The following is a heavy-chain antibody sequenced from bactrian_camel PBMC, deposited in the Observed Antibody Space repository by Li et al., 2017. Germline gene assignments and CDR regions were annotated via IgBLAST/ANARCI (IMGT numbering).Heavy chain of an antibody. Sequence: VQLVESGGGLVQPGGSVRLSCAASGFPFSSYTMIWVRQAPGKGLEWVSAINSGGGSTYYADSVKGRFTISRDNAKNTLYLHLNSLKTEDTAMYYCANSRERYSDYVHVYWGQGTQVTVS. CDR3: ANSRERYSDYVHVY. CDR2: INSGGGST. J-gene: IGHJ4*01. D-gene: IGHD4*01. V-gene: IGHV3S31*01. CDR1: GFPFSSYT.